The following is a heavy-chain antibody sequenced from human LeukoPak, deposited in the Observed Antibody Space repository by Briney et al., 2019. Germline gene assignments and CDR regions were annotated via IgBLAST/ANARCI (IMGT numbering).Heavy chain of an antibody. CDR2: MNPNSGNT. V-gene: IGHV1-8*01. Sequence: GASVKVSCKASGYTFISYDINWVRQATGQGLEWMGWMNPNSGNTGYAQKFQGRVTMTRNTSISTAYMELSSLRSEDTAVYYCARVRTGQAYYDFWSGYYFFDYWGQGTLVTVSS. CDR1: GYTFISYD. J-gene: IGHJ4*02. D-gene: IGHD3-3*01. CDR3: ARVRTGQAYYDFWSGYYFFDY.